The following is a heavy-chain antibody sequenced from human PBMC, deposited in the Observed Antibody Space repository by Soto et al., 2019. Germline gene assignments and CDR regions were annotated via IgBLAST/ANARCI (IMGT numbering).Heavy chain of an antibody. V-gene: IGHV3-43D*04. CDR1: GSAFEDYA. CDR3: AKVGQLDITTGHAYFDH. D-gene: IGHD5-12*01. J-gene: IGHJ4*02. CDR2: ISWDGEST. Sequence: PGGSLRLSCATSGSAFEDYAMHWVRQVPGKGLEWVSLISWDGESTYYADPVRGRFTISRDNSEKSLYLQMNSVRVDDTALYYCAKVGQLDITTGHAYFDHWGRGTMVTVSS.